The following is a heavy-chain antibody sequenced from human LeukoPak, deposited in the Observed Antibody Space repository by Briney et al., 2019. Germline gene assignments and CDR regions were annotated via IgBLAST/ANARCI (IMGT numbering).Heavy chain of an antibody. CDR2: ISGSGGST. D-gene: IGHD6-19*01. J-gene: IGHJ4*02. CDR1: GFTFSSYA. Sequence: GGSLRLSCAASGFTFSSYAMSWVRQAPGKGLEWVSAISGSGGSTYYADSVKGRFTISRDNSKNTLYLQINSLRAEDTAVYYCAKDLAVAGETYYFDYWGQGTLVTVSS. V-gene: IGHV3-23*01. CDR3: AKDLAVAGETYYFDY.